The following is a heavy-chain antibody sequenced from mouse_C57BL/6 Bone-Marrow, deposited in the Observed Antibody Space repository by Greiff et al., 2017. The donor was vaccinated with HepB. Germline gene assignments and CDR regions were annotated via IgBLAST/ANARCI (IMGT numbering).Heavy chain of an antibody. V-gene: IGHV7-1*01. CDR3: ARDAHRLAMDY. J-gene: IGHJ4*01. CDR2: SRNKANDYTT. CDR1: GFTFSDFY. Sequence: EVQGVESGGGLVQSGRSLRLSCATSGFTFSDFYMEWVRQAPGKGLEWIAASRNKANDYTTEYSASVKGRFIVSRDTSQSILYLQMNALRAEDTAIYYCARDAHRLAMDYWGQGTSVTVSS.